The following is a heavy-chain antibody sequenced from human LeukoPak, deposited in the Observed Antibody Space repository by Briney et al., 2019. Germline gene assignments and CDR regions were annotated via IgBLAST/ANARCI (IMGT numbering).Heavy chain of an antibody. Sequence: GASVKVSCKASGYTFTDYYMHWVRQAPGQGLEWMGWINPNSGDTNAAQKFQDRITLTRDMSITSVYMELSRLRSGDTATYFCAGDGGLDVWGQGTTVIVSS. CDR3: AGDGGLDV. CDR2: INPNSGDT. CDR1: GYTFTDYY. V-gene: IGHV1-2*02. J-gene: IGHJ6*02.